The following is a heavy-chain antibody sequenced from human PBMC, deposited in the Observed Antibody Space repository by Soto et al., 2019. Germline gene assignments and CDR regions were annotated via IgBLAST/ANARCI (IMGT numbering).Heavy chain of an antibody. CDR2: INPSGGRT. Sequence: QVQLVQSGAEVKKPGASVKVSCKVSGNIFTSQYMHWVRQAPGQGLEWMAMINPSGGRTSYAQMFQGRVTMTRDTSTSTVHMGLSSLRSEDTAVYYCFRDIGDWGQGTLVTVSS. CDR3: FRDIGD. D-gene: IGHD3-3*01. J-gene: IGHJ4*02. V-gene: IGHV1-46*03. CDR1: GNIFTSQY.